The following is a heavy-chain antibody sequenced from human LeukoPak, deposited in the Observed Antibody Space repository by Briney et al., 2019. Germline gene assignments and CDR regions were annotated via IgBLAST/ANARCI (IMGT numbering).Heavy chain of an antibody. CDR2: ISSSGSTI. CDR1: GFTFSSYE. J-gene: IGHJ4*02. Sequence: PGGSLRLSCAASGFTFSSYEMNWVRQAPGKGLEWVSYISSSGSTIYYADSVKGRFTISRDNAKNSLYLQMNSLRAEDTAVYYCARSPQTYYDILTGYHPPHYFDYWGQGTPITVSS. CDR3: ARSPQTYYDILTGYHPPHYFDY. V-gene: IGHV3-48*03. D-gene: IGHD3-9*01.